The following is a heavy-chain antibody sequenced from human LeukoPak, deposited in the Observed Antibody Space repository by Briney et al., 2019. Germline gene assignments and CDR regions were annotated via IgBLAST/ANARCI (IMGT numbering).Heavy chain of an antibody. D-gene: IGHD2-2*03. CDR1: GYTFTGYY. CDR2: INPNSGGT. J-gene: IGHJ4*02. V-gene: IGHV1-2*02. Sequence: ASVKVSCKASGYTFTGYYMHWVRRAPGQGLEWMGWINPNSGGTNYAQKFQGRVTMTRDTSISTAYMELSRLRSDDTAVYYCARDLGYCSSTSCPDYWGQGTLVTVSS. CDR3: ARDLGYCSSTSCPDY.